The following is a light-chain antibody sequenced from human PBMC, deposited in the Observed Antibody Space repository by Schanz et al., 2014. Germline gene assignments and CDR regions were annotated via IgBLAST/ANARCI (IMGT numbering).Light chain of an antibody. CDR2: GAS. Sequence: EIVLTQSPDTLSLSPGERATLSCRASQSVGSRPLACHHQKPGKPPRLLIYGASTRATGIPARFSGSGSGSEFTLTISSLQSEDFAVYYCQQYGSSPPYTFGQGTKLESK. CDR1: QSVGSRP. CDR3: QQYGSSPPYT. V-gene: IGKV3-20*01. J-gene: IGKJ2*01.